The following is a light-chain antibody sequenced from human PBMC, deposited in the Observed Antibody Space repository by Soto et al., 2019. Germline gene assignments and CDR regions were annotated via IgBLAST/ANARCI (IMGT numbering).Light chain of an antibody. Sequence: EIVLTQSPATLSLSLGERATITCRASQSVSGFLAWYQQKPGQAPRLLIYDTTTGATGVPARFSGSGSGTDFLLTSSSLEAEVVAVYYCQQSSSWRTFGPGTKVDIK. J-gene: IGKJ3*01. CDR2: DTT. CDR1: QSVSGF. CDR3: QQSSSWRT. V-gene: IGKV3-11*01.